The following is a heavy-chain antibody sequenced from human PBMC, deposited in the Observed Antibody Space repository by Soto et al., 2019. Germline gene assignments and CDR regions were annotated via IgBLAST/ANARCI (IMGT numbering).Heavy chain of an antibody. V-gene: IGHV3-15*07. J-gene: IGHJ6*02. Sequence: GSLRLSCAASGFTFSNAWMNWVRQAPGKGLEWVGRFKSKTDGGTTDYAAPVKGRFTISRDDSKNTLYLQMNSLKTEDTAVYYCTTALPYCSGGSCYYYYYYGMDVWGQGTTVTVSS. D-gene: IGHD2-15*01. CDR2: FKSKTDGGTT. CDR3: TTALPYCSGGSCYYYYYYGMDV. CDR1: GFTFSNAW.